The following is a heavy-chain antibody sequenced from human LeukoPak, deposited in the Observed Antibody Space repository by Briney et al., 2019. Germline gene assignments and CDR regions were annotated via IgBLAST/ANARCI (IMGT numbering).Heavy chain of an antibody. CDR1: GFTFSSLW. J-gene: IGHJ6*03. V-gene: IGHV3-7*01. CDR2: INQDGGTT. CDR3: TKDRQGPNQYHMDV. Sequence: GGSLRLSCAASGFTFSSLWMSWVRQAPGRGPEGVANINQDGGTTYYVASVKGRFTTSRENAKNSLSLQMSSLRAEDTAVYYCTKDRQGPNQYHMDVWGKGTTVTVSS.